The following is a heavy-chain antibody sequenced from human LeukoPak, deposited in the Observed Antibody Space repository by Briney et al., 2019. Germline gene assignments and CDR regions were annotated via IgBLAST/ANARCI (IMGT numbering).Heavy chain of an antibody. J-gene: IGHJ4*02. V-gene: IGHV3-23*01. CDR3: AKDRVSVYYYDSSGYYYFDY. Sequence: PGGSLRLSCAASGFTFSSYAMSWVRQAPGEGLECVSAISGSGGSTYYADSVKGRFTISRDNSKNTLYLQMNSMRAEDTAVYYCAKDRVSVYYYDSSGYYYFDYWGQGTLVTVSS. CDR2: ISGSGGST. CDR1: GFTFSSYA. D-gene: IGHD3-22*01.